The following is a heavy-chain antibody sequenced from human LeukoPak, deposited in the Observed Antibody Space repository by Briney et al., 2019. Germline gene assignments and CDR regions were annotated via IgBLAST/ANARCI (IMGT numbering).Heavy chain of an antibody. CDR3: ARVGLEPAYFDY. Sequence: SETLSLTCTVSGGSISMYYWSWIRQPAGKGLEWVGRIYTSGGTNYNPSLKSRVTMSVDPSKNQFSLKLRAVTAADTAMYYCARVGLEPAYFDYWGQGTLVAVSS. CDR1: GGSISMYY. V-gene: IGHV4-4*07. J-gene: IGHJ4*02. CDR2: IYTSGGT. D-gene: IGHD1-1*01.